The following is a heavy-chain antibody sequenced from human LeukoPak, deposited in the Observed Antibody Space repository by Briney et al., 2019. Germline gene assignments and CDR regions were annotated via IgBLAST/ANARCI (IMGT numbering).Heavy chain of an antibody. CDR1: GFTFSSYS. CDR3: VMAAY. CDR2: ISSSSSSI. D-gene: IGHD5-24*01. Sequence: PGRSLRLSCAASGFTFSSYSMSWVRQAPGKGLEWVSYISSSSSSIYYADSVKGRFTISRDNGKNSLYLQMNSLRDEDTAVYYCVMAAYWGQGTLVTVSS. J-gene: IGHJ4*02. V-gene: IGHV3-48*02.